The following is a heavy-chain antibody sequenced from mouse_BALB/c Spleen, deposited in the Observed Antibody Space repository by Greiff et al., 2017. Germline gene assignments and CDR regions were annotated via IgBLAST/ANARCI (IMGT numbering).Heavy chain of an antibody. J-gene: IGHJ4*01. V-gene: IGHV5-12-1*01. CDR2: ISSGGGST. D-gene: IGHD2-14*01. Sequence: DVMLVESGGGLVKPGGSLKLSCAASGFAFSSYDMSWVRQTPEKRLEWVAYISSGGGSTYYPDTVKGRFTISRDNSKNTLYLQMSSLKSEDTAMYCCARRVRYAMDYWGQGTSVTVSS. CDR3: ARRVRYAMDY. CDR1: GFAFSSYD.